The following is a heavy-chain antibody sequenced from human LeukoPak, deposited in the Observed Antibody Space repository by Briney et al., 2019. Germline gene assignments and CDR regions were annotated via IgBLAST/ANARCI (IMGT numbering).Heavy chain of an antibody. V-gene: IGHV3-64D*06. CDR3: VSETGY. J-gene: IGHJ4*02. CDR1: GFTVTIYV. CDR2: TISMGDNT. Sequence: PRGSLRLSCSLSGFTVTIYVMHWVRHPPEEGREYVSATISMGDNTYYTDSVQGKFTISRDNYNNTLYLEMSSLRAHDRAVYYCVSETGYWGQGTLVSVSS.